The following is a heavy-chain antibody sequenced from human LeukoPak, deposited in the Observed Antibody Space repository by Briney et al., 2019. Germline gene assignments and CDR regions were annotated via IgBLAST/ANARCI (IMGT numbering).Heavy chain of an antibody. Sequence: SETLSLTCTVSGYSISSGYYWGWIRQPPGKGLEWIGSIYHSGSTYYNPSLKSRVTISVDTSKNQFSLKLSSVTAADTAVYYCAREIGDFWSGYYTDRGCGWFDPWGQGTLVTVSS. D-gene: IGHD3-3*01. CDR1: GYSISSGYY. V-gene: IGHV4-38-2*02. CDR2: IYHSGST. CDR3: AREIGDFWSGYYTDRGCGWFDP. J-gene: IGHJ5*02.